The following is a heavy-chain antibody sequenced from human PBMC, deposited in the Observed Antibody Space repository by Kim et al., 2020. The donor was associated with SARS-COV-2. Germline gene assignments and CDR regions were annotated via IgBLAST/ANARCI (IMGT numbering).Heavy chain of an antibody. D-gene: IGHD3-10*01. Sequence: ASVKVSCKASGYTFTSYGISWVRQAPGQGLEWMGWISAYNGNTNYAQKLQGRVTMTTDTSTSTAYMELRSLRSDDTAVYYCARVSFIGGSGSTASNDDYWGQGTLVTVSS. J-gene: IGHJ4*02. CDR1: GYTFTSYG. CDR2: ISAYNGNT. V-gene: IGHV1-18*01. CDR3: ARVSFIGGSGSTASNDDY.